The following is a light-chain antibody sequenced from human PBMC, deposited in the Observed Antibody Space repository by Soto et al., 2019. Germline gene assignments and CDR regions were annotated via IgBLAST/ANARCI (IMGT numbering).Light chain of an antibody. CDR1: NSNIGSNT. V-gene: IGLV1-44*01. CDR3: AAWDDSLSRVV. Sequence: QAVVTQPPSASGTPGLRVTISCSGSNSNIGSNTVNWYHQLPGTAPKLLIYSNNQRPSGVPDRFSGSKSGTSASLVISGLQSDDEADYYCAAWDDSLSRVVFGGGTKVTVL. CDR2: SNN. J-gene: IGLJ2*01.